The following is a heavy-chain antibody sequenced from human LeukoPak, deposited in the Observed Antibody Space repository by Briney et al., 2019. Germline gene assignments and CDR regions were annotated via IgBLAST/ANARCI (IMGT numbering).Heavy chain of an antibody. D-gene: IGHD3-22*01. CDR2: IYYSGST. V-gene: IGHV4-39*07. J-gene: IGHJ3*02. CDR3: ARVPRVKSMIVVVTEIAYAFDI. CDR1: GGSISSSSYY. Sequence: SETLSLTCTVSGGSISSSSYYWGWIRQPPGKGLEWIGSIYYSGSTYCNPSLKSRVTISVDTSKNQFSLKLSSVTAADTAAYYCARVPRVKSMIVVVTEIAYAFDIWGQGTMVTVSS.